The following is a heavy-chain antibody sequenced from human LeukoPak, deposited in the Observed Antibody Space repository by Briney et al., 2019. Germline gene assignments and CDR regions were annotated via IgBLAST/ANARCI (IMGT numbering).Heavy chain of an antibody. CDR2: IWHSGTT. Sequence: SETLSLTCTVSGGSISSSTYYWGWVRQPPGMGPEWIGSIWHSGTTYYNPSLKSRVTISVDTSKHQFSLKLTSVTAADTAVYYCARHTRVRDGYNLYCFDPWGQGTLVTVSS. CDR3: ARHTRVRDGYNLYCFDP. D-gene: IGHD5-24*01. V-gene: IGHV4-39*01. J-gene: IGHJ5*02. CDR1: GGSISSSTYY.